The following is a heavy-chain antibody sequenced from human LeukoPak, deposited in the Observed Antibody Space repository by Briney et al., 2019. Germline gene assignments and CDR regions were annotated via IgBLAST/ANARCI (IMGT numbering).Heavy chain of an antibody. Sequence: PGGSLRLSCAASGFTFYSYGMHWVRQAPGKGLEWVAVISYDGSNKYYADSVKGQFTISRDNSKKMLYVQMNSLRAEDTAVYYCARLYYYGMHVWGQGTTVTVSS. CDR2: ISYDGSNK. V-gene: IGHV3-30*03. J-gene: IGHJ6*02. CDR3: ARLYYYGMHV. CDR1: GFTFYSYG.